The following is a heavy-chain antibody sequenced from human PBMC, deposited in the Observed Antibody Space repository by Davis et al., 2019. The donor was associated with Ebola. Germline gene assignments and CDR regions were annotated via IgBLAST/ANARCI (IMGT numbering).Heavy chain of an antibody. J-gene: IGHJ4*02. V-gene: IGHV1-18*01. CDR3: ARDGKPGYFIEY. Sequence: ASVKVSCKASGYTFTSYGISWVRQAPGQGLEWMGWISAYNGNTNYVQKFQGRVILTTDTSTSTAYMELRSLGYDDTAVYYCARDGKPGYFIEYWGQGTLVTVSS. D-gene: IGHD4-23*01. CDR1: GYTFTSYG. CDR2: ISAYNGNT.